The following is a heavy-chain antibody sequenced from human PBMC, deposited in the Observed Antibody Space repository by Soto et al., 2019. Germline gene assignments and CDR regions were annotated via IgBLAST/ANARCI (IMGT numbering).Heavy chain of an antibody. Sequence: GGSLRLSCAASGFTVSSNYMSWVRQAPGKGLEWVSVIYSGGSAYYADSVKGRFTISRDKSKNTLYLQMNSLRAEDTAFYYCARGLVYYDILTGYHGYGMDVWGPGTTVTVPS. CDR3: ARGLVYYDILTGYHGYGMDV. D-gene: IGHD3-9*01. J-gene: IGHJ6*02. CDR2: IYSGGSA. V-gene: IGHV3-53*01. CDR1: GFTVSSNY.